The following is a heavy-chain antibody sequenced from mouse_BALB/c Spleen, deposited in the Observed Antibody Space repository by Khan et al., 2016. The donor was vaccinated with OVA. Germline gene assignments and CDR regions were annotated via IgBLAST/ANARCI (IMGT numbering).Heavy chain of an antibody. CDR3: ARGNDFVAY. D-gene: IGHD2-12*01. Sequence: VQLQQSGPDLVKPGASVKISCKASGYSFTLYYMTWVKQSHGKSLEWIGRVNPNTGGSDYNQEFKGKAILTVDKSSNTAYMQLHSLTSEDAAVYYCARGNDFVAYWGQGTLVTVSA. V-gene: IGHV1-26*01. CDR2: VNPNTGGS. CDR1: GYSFTLYY. J-gene: IGHJ3*01.